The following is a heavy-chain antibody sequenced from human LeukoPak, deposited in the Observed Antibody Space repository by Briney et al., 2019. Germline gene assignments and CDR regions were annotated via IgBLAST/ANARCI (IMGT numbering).Heavy chain of an antibody. CDR3: ARDLAFYGSGKQNY. J-gene: IGHJ4*02. V-gene: IGHV3-66*01. CDR2: IYSGGST. D-gene: IGHD3-10*01. CDR1: GLTVSSNH. Sequence: GGSLRLSCAASGLTVSSNHMSWVRQAPGKGLEWVSVIYSGGSTYYADSVKGRFTISRDNSKDTLYLQMNSLRAEDTAVYYCARDLAFYGSGKQNYWGQGTLVTVSS.